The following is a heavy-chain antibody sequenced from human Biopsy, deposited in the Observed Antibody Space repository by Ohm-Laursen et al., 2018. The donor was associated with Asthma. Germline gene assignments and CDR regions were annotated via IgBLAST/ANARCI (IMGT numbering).Heavy chain of an antibody. D-gene: IGHD3-10*01. J-gene: IGHJ6*02. Sequence: ASVTVSCKTSGYTFNSAGITWVRQAPGQGLEWMGWISVYNGNTKVAQKLQDRVTMITDTSTSTAYMELRSLRSDDTAVYFCARAVDYSHYYGIDVWGQGTTVTV. CDR3: ARAVDYSHYYGIDV. CDR1: GYTFNSAG. V-gene: IGHV1-18*01. CDR2: ISVYNGNT.